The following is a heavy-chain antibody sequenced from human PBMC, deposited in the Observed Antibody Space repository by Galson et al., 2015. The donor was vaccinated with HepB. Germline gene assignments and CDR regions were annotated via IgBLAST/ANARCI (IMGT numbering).Heavy chain of an antibody. Sequence: SLRLSCAASGFTFSSYAMHWVRQAPGKGLEWVAVISYDGSNKYYADSVKGRFTISRDNSKNTLYLQMNSLRAEDTAVYYCAKGIYDSGTYSVGYWGQGTLVTVPS. J-gene: IGHJ4*02. V-gene: IGHV3-30-3*01. CDR1: GFTFSSYA. D-gene: IGHD3-10*01. CDR2: ISYDGSNK. CDR3: AKGIYDSGTYSVGY.